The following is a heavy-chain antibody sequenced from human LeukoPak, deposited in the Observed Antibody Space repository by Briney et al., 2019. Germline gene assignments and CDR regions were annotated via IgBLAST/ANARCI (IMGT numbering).Heavy chain of an antibody. D-gene: IGHD1-14*01. CDR1: GGSFSGYY. V-gene: IGHV4-34*01. CDR3: ASEGIRDYYYYIMDV. CDR2: INHSGST. J-gene: IGHJ6*03. Sequence: SETLSLTCAVYGGSFSGYYWSWIRQPPGKGLEWIGEINHSGSTNYNPSLKSRVTISVDTSKKQFSLNLSSVTAADTAVYYCASEGIRDYYYYIMDVWGKGTTVTISS.